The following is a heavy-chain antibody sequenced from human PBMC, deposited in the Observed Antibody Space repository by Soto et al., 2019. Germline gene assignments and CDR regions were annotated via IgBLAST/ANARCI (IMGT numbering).Heavy chain of an antibody. D-gene: IGHD6-13*01. V-gene: IGHV4-59*01. CDR1: GGSISSYY. CDR2: IYYSGST. Sequence: PSETLSLTCTVSGGSISSYYWSWIRQPPGKGLEWIGYIYYSGSTNYNPSLKSRVTISVDTSKNQFSLKLSSVTAADTAVYYCASFEQQLGWIDPWGQGTLVTVSS. J-gene: IGHJ5*02. CDR3: ASFEQQLGWIDP.